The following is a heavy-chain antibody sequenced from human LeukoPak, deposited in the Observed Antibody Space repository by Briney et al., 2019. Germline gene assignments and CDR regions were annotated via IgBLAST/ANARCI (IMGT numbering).Heavy chain of an antibody. Sequence: PSETLSLTCTVSGGSISIYYGSGIRQPPGKGLEWLGNIYTSGSPTYNPSLTRRVNISADTSKNQYSLTLSSVAAADTAVYYCARLHLSNWFDPWGQGTLVTVSS. V-gene: IGHV4-4*09. CDR1: GGSISIYY. CDR2: IYTSGSP. J-gene: IGHJ5*02. CDR3: ARLHLSNWFDP.